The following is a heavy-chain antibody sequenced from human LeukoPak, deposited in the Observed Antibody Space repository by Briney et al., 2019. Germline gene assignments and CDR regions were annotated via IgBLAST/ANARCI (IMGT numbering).Heavy chain of an antibody. CDR1: GFTFSNYA. V-gene: IGHV3-23*01. J-gene: IGHJ5*02. CDR3: AKGVTTRLYNWFDP. D-gene: IGHD4-17*01. Sequence: GGSLRLSCAASGFTFSNYAMSWVRQAPGKGLEWVSAISGSGASTYYADSVKGRFTISRDNSKNTLYLQMNSLRAEDTAVYYCAKGVTTRLYNWFDPWGQGTLVTVSS. CDR2: ISGSGAST.